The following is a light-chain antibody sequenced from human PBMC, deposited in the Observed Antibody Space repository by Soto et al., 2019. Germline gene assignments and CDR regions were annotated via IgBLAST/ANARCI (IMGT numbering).Light chain of an antibody. V-gene: IGLV2-14*01. CDR3: TSYTSSSRWV. J-gene: IGLJ3*02. CDR1: TNDIGRYNY. Sequence: QPVLTQPASVSGSPGQSITISCTGATNDIGRYNYVSWFQQHPGKAPKLMIYEVSNRPSGVSHRFSGSKSGNTASLSISGLQAEDEADYYCTSYTSSSRWVFGGGTKLTVL. CDR2: EVS.